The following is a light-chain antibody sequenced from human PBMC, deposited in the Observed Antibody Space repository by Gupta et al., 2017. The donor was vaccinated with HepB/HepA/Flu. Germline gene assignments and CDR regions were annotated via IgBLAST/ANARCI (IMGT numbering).Light chain of an antibody. CDR1: QSITSNY. CDR2: GTS. V-gene: IGKV3-20*01. J-gene: IGKJ3*01. CDR3: QQDANTPFT. Sequence: EIVFTQSPGTLSLSPGEKATLSCRASQSITSNYLAWYQQKPGQAPRLLIYGTSSRAAGIPDRFSGSGSGTDFTLTISRLEPADFAVYYCQQDANTPFTFGHGTKVDIK.